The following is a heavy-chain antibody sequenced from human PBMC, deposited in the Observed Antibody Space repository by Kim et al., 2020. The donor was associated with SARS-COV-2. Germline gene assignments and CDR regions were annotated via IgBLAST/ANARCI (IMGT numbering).Heavy chain of an antibody. V-gene: IGHV5-51*01. CDR2: IYPGDSDT. CDR3: ARAIVVVPAAKGGGDAFDI. J-gene: IGHJ3*02. CDR1: GYSFTSYW. Sequence: GESLKISCKGSGYSFTSYWIGWVRQMPGKGLEWMGIIYPGDSDTRYSPSFQGQVTISADKSISTAYLQWSSLKASDTAMYYCARAIVVVPAAKGGGDAFDIWGQGTMVTVSS. D-gene: IGHD2-2*01.